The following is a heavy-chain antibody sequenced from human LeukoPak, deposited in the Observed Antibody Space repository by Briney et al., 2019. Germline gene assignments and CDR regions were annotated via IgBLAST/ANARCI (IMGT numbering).Heavy chain of an antibody. Sequence: PSETLSFTCTVSGGSIKSGSYYWSWIRQPAGKGLEWIGRIYTSESTNYNPSLKSRVTISVDTSKNQFSLNLNSVTAADTAVYYCARELGQYTYGYWFDYWGQGTLVTVSS. CDR3: ARELGQYTYGYWFDY. D-gene: IGHD5-18*01. CDR2: IYTSEST. V-gene: IGHV4-61*02. CDR1: GGSIKSGSYY. J-gene: IGHJ4*02.